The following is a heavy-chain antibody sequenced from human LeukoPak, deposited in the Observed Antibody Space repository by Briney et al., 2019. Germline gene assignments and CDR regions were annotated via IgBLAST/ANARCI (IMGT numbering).Heavy chain of an antibody. V-gene: IGHV3-9*03. Sequence: GRSLKLSCAASGFTFDDYAMHWVRQAPGKGLEWVSGISWNSGSIGYADSVKGRFTISRDNAKNSLYLQMNSLRAEDMAFYYCAKDSSGWPLFDYWGQGTLVTVSS. CDR1: GFTFDDYA. D-gene: IGHD6-19*01. J-gene: IGHJ4*02. CDR3: AKDSSGWPLFDY. CDR2: ISWNSGSI.